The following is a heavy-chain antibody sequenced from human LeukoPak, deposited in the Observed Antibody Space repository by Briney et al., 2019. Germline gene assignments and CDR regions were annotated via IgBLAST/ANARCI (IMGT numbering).Heavy chain of an antibody. Sequence: PRGSLTLSCAASGFTFSSFSMHWVRQAPGKGLEWVAVISSEGSNKYYADSVKGRFTISRDNSKNTLYLQMNSLRAEDTAVYYCASLSSYYDILTGPNPNRYWFDPWGQGTLVTVSS. J-gene: IGHJ5*02. V-gene: IGHV3-30*04. CDR3: ASLSSYYDILTGPNPNRYWFDP. CDR2: ISSEGSNK. CDR1: GFTFSSFS. D-gene: IGHD3-9*01.